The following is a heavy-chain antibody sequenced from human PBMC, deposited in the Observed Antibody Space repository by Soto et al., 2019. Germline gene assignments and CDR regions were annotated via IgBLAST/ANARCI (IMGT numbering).Heavy chain of an antibody. J-gene: IGHJ6*02. CDR3: AREWELLPYSVIDV. CDR1: GGSVSSGGNF. CDR2: LSYAGRT. V-gene: IGHV4-61*08. D-gene: IGHD2-15*01. Sequence: QVQLQQSGPGQVKPSETLSLSCIVFGGSVSSGGNFWTWIRQPPGKGLEWIGSLSYAGRTNYNPSLKSRVNISLDASKNQFTLQLGSVTAADTAVYFCAREWELLPYSVIDVWGQGTTVTVSS.